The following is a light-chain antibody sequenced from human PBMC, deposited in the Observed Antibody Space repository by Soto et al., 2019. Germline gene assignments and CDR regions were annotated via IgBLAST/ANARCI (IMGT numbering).Light chain of an antibody. V-gene: IGKV1-5*03. CDR3: QQYNRYS. CDR1: QAISSW. J-gene: IGKJ1*01. CDR2: KAS. Sequence: DIQMTQSPSTLSGSVGDRVTITCEASQAISSWLARHQPKPGKAPKLLIYKASTLKSGVPSRCSGSGSETECTLTIRRLQPYDFASYYYQQYNRYSFGQGTKVDIK.